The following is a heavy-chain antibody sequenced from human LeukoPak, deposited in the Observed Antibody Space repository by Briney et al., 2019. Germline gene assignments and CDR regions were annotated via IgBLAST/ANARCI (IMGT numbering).Heavy chain of an antibody. CDR1: GYSISSGYY. Sequence: SETLSLTCTVSGYSISSGYYWGWIRQPPGKGLEWIGYIYYSGSTNYNPSLKSRVTISVDTSKNQFSLKLSSVTAADTAVYYCARARYSSSWTLFDYWGQGTLVTVSS. CDR3: ARARYSSSWTLFDY. D-gene: IGHD6-13*01. J-gene: IGHJ4*02. CDR2: IYYSGST. V-gene: IGHV4-61*01.